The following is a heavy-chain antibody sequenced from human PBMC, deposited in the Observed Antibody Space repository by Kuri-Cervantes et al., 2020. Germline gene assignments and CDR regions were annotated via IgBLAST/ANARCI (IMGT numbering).Heavy chain of an antibody. CDR3: ARDRSIAAASIFDY. Sequence: GESLKISCAASGFTFSSYSMNWVRQAPGKGLEWVSSISSSSSYIYYADSVKGRFTISRDNAKNSLYLQMNSLRAEDTAVYYCARDRSIAAASIFDYWGQGTLVTVSS. CDR2: ISSSSSYI. D-gene: IGHD6-13*01. J-gene: IGHJ4*02. CDR1: GFTFSSYS. V-gene: IGHV3-21*01.